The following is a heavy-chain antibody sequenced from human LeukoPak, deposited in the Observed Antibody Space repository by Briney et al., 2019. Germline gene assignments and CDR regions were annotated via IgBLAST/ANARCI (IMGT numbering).Heavy chain of an antibody. CDR2: ISSSGSTI. CDR1: RFTFSDYY. CDR3: ARDRAAMVIDY. D-gene: IGHD5-18*01. V-gene: IGHV3-11*04. J-gene: IGHJ4*02. Sequence: GGSLRLSCAASRFTFSDYYMSWIRQAPGKGLEGVLYISSSGSTIYYADSVKGRFTISRDNAKNSLYLQMNSLRAEDTAVYYCARDRAAMVIDYWGQGTLVTVSS.